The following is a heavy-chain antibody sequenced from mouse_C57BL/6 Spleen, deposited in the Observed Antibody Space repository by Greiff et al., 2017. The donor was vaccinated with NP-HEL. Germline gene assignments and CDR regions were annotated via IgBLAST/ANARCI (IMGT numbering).Heavy chain of an antibody. D-gene: IGHD1-3*01. Sequence: QVQLQQSGAELMKPGASVKLSCKATGYTFTGYWIEWVKQRPGHGLEWIGEILPGSGSTNYNEKFKGKTTFTADTSSNTAYMQLSSLTTEDAAIYYCARKLGFPYYAMDYWGQGTSVTVSS. CDR2: ILPGSGST. V-gene: IGHV1-9*01. CDR1: GYTFTGYW. J-gene: IGHJ4*01. CDR3: ARKLGFPYYAMDY.